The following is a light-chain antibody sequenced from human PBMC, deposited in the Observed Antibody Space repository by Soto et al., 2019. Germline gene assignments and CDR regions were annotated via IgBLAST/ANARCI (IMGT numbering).Light chain of an antibody. CDR2: ATS. J-gene: IGKJ4*01. V-gene: IGKV1-8*01. CDR1: QAIHTY. Sequence: AVPMTQSPSSFSASTGDRLTISCRASQAIHTYLAWYQQKPGKGPKLLIYATSTLQTGVPSRFSGSGSGTDFTLTINGLQSEDFATYYCQQYYTYPVTFGGGTKVEIK. CDR3: QQYYTYPVT.